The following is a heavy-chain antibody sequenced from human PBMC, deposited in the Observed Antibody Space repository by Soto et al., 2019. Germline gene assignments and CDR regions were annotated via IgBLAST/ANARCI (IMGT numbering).Heavy chain of an antibody. CDR3: ARSPGCFGNYNNYFDP. CDR2: IIPILGIT. D-gene: IGHD2-15*01. CDR1: GVTFSTDT. J-gene: IGHJ5*02. V-gene: IGHV1-69*02. Sequence: GASVKVSCKASGVTFSTDTITWVRQARGQGLEWMGRIIPILGITNYAQKFQGRVTITADKSTSTAYMDLSSLRSEDTAIYYCARSPGCFGNYNNYFDPWGQGTLVTVSS.